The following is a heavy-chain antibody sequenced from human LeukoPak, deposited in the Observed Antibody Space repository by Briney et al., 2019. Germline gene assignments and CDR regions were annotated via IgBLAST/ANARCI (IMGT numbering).Heavy chain of an antibody. D-gene: IGHD1-14*01. CDR3: ARRPHTKNLPFDY. V-gene: IGHV4-39*01. CDR2: IYYSGST. J-gene: IGHJ4*02. Sequence: SETLSLTCTVSGGSISSSSYYWGWIRQPLGKGLEWIGSIYYSGSTYYNPSLKSRVTISVDTSKNQFSLKLSSVTAADTAVYYCARRPHTKNLPFDYWGQGTLVTVSS. CDR1: GGSISSSSYY.